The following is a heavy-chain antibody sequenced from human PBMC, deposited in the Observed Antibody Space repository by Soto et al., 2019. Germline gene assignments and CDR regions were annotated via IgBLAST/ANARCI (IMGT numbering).Heavy chain of an antibody. CDR2: IKRDGSEK. Sequence: GGSLRLSCTVSGLTFSNHWMTWVRQAPGKGLEWVANIKRDGSEKSYVDSVKGRFSVSRDNTKNSLYLQMNNLRAEDTAVYYCATRPPAETYYGVFDYWGRGALVTVS. V-gene: IGHV3-7*02. D-gene: IGHD3-10*01. CDR3: ATRPPAETYYGVFDY. J-gene: IGHJ4*02. CDR1: GLTFSNHW.